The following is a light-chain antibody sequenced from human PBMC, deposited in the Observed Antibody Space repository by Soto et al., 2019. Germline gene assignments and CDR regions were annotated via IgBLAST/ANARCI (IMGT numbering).Light chain of an antibody. V-gene: IGLV2-8*01. CDR3: SSFTTSRFYV. J-gene: IGLJ1*01. CDR1: SSDVGGYNY. CDR2: EVS. Sequence: QSVLTQPPSASGSPGQSVTISCTGTSSDVGGYNYVSWYQQHPGKAPKLMIYEVSKRPSGVPDRFSGSKSGNTASLTISRLQAEDEADYYCSSFTTSRFYVFGPGTKVTVL.